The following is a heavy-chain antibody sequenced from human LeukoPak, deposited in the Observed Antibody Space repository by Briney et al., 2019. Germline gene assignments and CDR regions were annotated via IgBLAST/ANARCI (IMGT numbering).Heavy chain of an antibody. V-gene: IGHV4-59*11. J-gene: IGHJ5*02. Sequence: SETLSLTCTVSGGSISSHYWSWIRQPPGKGLEWIGHIYYSGSTNYNPSLKSRVTISVDTSKNQFSLKLSSVTAADTAVYYCARDGTTIFGVGTPGWFDPWGQGTLVTVSS. CDR3: ARDGTTIFGVGTPGWFDP. CDR1: GGSISSHY. D-gene: IGHD3-3*01. CDR2: IYYSGST.